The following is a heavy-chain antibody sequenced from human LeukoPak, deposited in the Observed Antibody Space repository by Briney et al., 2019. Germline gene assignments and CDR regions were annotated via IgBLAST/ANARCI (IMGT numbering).Heavy chain of an antibody. CDR3: ARDSVGDIVVVPAAIDIDY. V-gene: IGHV3-33*01. CDR1: GFTFSSYG. Sequence: GGSLRLSCAASGFTFSSYGMHWVRQAPGKGLEWVAVIWYDGSNKYYADSVKGRFTISRDNSKNTLYLQMNSLRAEDTAVYYCARDSVGDIVVVPAAIDIDYWGQGALVTVSS. D-gene: IGHD2-2*02. CDR2: IWYDGSNK. J-gene: IGHJ4*02.